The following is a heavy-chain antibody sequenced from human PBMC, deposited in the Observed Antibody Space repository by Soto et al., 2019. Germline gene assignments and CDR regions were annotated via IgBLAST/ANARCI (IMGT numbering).Heavy chain of an antibody. CDR2: IYTRGST. CDR1: GGSISSYY. J-gene: IGHJ3*02. CDR3: ARDTGYSDAFDI. V-gene: IGHV4-4*07. Sequence: QVQLHESGPGLVTPSETLSLTCTVSGGSISSYYWCWSRQPAGKGLEWIGRIYTRGSTNYNPSLKGRVTMSGDTSKNQFSLKLSSVTAADPAVYYCARDTGYSDAFDIWGQGTMVTVSS. D-gene: IGHD3-22*01.